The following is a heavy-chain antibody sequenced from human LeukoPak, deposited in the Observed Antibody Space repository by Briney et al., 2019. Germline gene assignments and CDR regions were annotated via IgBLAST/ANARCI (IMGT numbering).Heavy chain of an antibody. CDR2: ISSSSSYI. Sequence: GGSLRLSCAASGFTFSSYGMHWVRQAPGKGLEWVSSISSSSSYIYYADSVKGRFTISRDDAKNSLYLQMNSLRAEDTAVYYCARESSLIAVAEDDYWGQGTLVTVSS. V-gene: IGHV3-21*01. CDR3: ARESSLIAVAEDDY. CDR1: GFTFSSYG. D-gene: IGHD6-19*01. J-gene: IGHJ4*02.